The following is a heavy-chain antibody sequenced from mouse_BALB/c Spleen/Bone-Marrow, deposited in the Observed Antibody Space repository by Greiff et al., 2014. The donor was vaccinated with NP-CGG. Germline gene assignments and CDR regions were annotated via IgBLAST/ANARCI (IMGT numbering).Heavy chain of an antibody. V-gene: IGHV1-54*01. J-gene: IGHJ4*01. CDR2: INPGSGGV. CDR1: GYAFTNYW. Sequence: QVQLKESGAELVRPGTSVKVSCKASGYAFTNYWIEWVKQRPGQGLEWIGVINPGSGGVNYNEKFKGKATLTADKSSSTAYIQLSSLTSDDSAVYFCSREITRYAVGYWGQGTSVTVSS. D-gene: IGHD2-4*01. CDR3: SREITRYAVGY.